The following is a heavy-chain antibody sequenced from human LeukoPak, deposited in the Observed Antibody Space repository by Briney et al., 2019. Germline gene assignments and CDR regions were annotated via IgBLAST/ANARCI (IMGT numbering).Heavy chain of an antibody. CDR3: AKVDYYDSSGYYDYFDY. J-gene: IGHJ4*02. CDR1: GFTFSSYA. D-gene: IGHD3-22*01. Sequence: GGSLRLSCAASGFTFSSYAMSWVRQAPGKGLEWVSAISGSGGSTYYADSVKGRFTISRGNSKNTLYLQMNSLRAEDTAVYYCAKVDYYDSSGYYDYFDYWGQGTLVTVSS. V-gene: IGHV3-23*01. CDR2: ISGSGGST.